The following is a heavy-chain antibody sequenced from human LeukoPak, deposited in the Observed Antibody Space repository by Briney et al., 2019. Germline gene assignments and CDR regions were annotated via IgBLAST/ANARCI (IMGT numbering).Heavy chain of an antibody. D-gene: IGHD2-15*01. CDR3: ARSRYCSGGSCYRGRRSAGYFQH. V-gene: IGHV1-8*03. CDR1: GYTFTSYD. Sequence: AASVKVSCKASGYTFTSYDINWVRQATGQGLEWMGWMNPNSGNTGYAQKFQGRVTITRNTSISTAYMELSSLRSEDTAVYYCARSRYCSGGSCYRGRRSAGYFQHWGQGTLVTVSS. CDR2: MNPNSGNT. J-gene: IGHJ1*01.